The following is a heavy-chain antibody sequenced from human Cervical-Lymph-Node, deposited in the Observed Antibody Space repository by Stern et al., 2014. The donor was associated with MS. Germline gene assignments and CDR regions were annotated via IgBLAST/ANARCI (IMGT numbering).Heavy chain of an antibody. CDR1: GASITSYY. CDR3: ARATAL. V-gene: IGHV4-59*01. CDR2: LCFRGNT. Sequence: QVQLQESGPGLLRPSETLSLTCTVSGASITSYYWSWIRQPPGKGLEWIGYLCFRGNTNFNASLKGRVAISIGTSKTQFSLRLSSVTAADTAVYYCARATALWGQGTLVTASS. J-gene: IGHJ4*02.